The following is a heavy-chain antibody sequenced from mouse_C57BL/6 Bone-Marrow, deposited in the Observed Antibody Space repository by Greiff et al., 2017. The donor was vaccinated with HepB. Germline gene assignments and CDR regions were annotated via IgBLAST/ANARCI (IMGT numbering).Heavy chain of an antibody. CDR2: IYPRSGNT. J-gene: IGHJ2*01. Sequence: QVQLQQSGAELARPGASVKLSCKASGYTFTSYGISWVKQGTGQGLEWIGEIYPRSGNTYYNEKFKGKATLTADKSSSTAYMELRSLTSEDSAVYFCASLRQEDYWGQGTTLTVSS. CDR3: ASLRQEDY. D-gene: IGHD1-2*01. V-gene: IGHV1-81*01. CDR1: GYTFTSYG.